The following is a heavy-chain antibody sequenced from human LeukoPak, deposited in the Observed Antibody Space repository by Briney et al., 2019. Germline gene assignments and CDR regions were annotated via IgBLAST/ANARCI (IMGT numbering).Heavy chain of an antibody. CDR1: GFTFSSYS. CDR3: AELGITMIGGV. J-gene: IGHJ6*04. Sequence: GGSLRLSCAASGFTFSSYSMNWVRQAPGKGLEWVSSISSSSSYTYFADSVKGRFTISRDNAKNSLYLQMNSLRAEDTAVYYCAELGITMIGGVWGKGTTVTISS. V-gene: IGHV3-21*01. CDR2: ISSSSSYT. D-gene: IGHD3-10*02.